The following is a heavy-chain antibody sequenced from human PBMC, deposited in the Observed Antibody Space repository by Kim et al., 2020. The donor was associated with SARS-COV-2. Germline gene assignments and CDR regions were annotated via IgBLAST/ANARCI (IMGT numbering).Heavy chain of an antibody. CDR3: VRAGAGWSRFSFDP. CDR2: VSGSRNDT. D-gene: IGHD6-19*01. J-gene: IGHJ5*02. CDR1: GFTFSSYA. V-gene: IGHV3-23*01. Sequence: GGSLRLSCAASGFTFSSYAMSWVRQAPGKGLEWVSTVSGSRNDTYYSDSVKGRFTISRDNSKNTLFLHMDSLRVDDTALYYCVRAGAGWSRFSFDPWAREPWSPSPQ.